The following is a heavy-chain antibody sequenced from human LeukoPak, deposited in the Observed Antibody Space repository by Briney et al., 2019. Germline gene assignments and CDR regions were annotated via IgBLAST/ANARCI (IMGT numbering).Heavy chain of an antibody. CDR3: AKTTTGYSSGRYPGWPVDY. CDR1: GFTFSSYS. J-gene: IGHJ4*02. D-gene: IGHD6-19*01. Sequence: GGSLRLSCAASGFTFSSYSMNWVRQAPGKGLEWVSSISSSSSYIYYADSVKGRFTISRDNSKNTVYLQMNSLRAEDTAVYYCAKTTTGYSSGRYPGWPVDYWGQGTLVTVSS. V-gene: IGHV3-21*04. CDR2: ISSSSSYI.